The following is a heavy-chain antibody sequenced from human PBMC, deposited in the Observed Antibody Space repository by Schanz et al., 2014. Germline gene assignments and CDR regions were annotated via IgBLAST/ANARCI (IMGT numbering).Heavy chain of an antibody. V-gene: IGHV1-8*01. Sequence: QVQLVQSGAELRKPGTSVKVSCKTSGYPFTSDDITWVRQAPGQGLEWMGWMNPNSGDTGYPRKFQDRVTMTRNTSISTAYMELNSLTSEDTAVYFCTSEAHNHDGLRSYSNVWGQGTLVTVTS. CDR3: TSEAHNHDGLRSYSNV. D-gene: IGHD3-10*01. J-gene: IGHJ4*02. CDR2: MNPNSGDT. CDR1: GYPFTSDD.